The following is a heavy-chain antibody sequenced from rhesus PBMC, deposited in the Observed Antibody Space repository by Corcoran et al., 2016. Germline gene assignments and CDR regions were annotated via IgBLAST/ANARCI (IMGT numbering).Heavy chain of an antibody. CDR1: GGPISDNYY. CDR2: IHGNGTTT. CDR3: TRGISY. V-gene: IGHV4S9*01. Sequence: QVQLQESGPGLVKPSETLSLTCAVSGGPISDNYYWNWIRKPPGRGLEWIGNIHGNGTTTYYNPSLKSRVSISKYTSKTHFFLNLGSVTAADTAVYYCTRGISYWGQGVLFTVSS. J-gene: IGHJ4*01. D-gene: IGHD3-3*01.